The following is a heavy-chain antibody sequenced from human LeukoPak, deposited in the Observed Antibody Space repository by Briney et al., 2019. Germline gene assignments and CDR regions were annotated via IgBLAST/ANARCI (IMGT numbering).Heavy chain of an antibody. V-gene: IGHV1-46*01. CDR3: ARDQERSGWYGWFDP. J-gene: IGHJ5*02. CDR1: GYTFTSYY. CDR2: INPSGGST. D-gene: IGHD6-19*01. Sequence: ASVKVSCKASGYTFTSYYMHWVRQAPGQGLEWMGIINPSGGSTSYAQKFQGRVTMTRDTSTSTVYMELSSLRSEDTAVYYCARDQERSGWYGWFDPWGPGTLVTVSS.